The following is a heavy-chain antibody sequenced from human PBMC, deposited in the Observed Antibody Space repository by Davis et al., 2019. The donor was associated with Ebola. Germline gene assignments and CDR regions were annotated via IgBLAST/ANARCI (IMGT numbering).Heavy chain of an antibody. V-gene: IGHV1-69*06. CDR1: GGTFSSYA. J-gene: IGHJ6*02. CDR2: IIPIFGTA. CDR3: ARWYCSGGSCYTTRREYYGMDV. Sequence: AASVKVSCKASGGTFSSYAISWVRQAPGQGLEWMGGIIPIFGTANYAQKFQGRATITADKSTSTAYMELSSLRSEDTAVYYCARWYCSGGSCYTTRREYYGMDVWGQGTTVTVSS. D-gene: IGHD2-15*01.